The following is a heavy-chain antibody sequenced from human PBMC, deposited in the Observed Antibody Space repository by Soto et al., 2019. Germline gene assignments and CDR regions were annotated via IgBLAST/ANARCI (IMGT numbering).Heavy chain of an antibody. J-gene: IGHJ6*02. Sequence: SVKVSCKASGGTFSSYAISWVRQAPGQGLEWMGGIIPIFGTANYAQKFQGRVTITADESTSTAYMELSSLRSEDTAVYYCAREPGTTSYYYYGMDVWGQGTTVTVSS. V-gene: IGHV1-69*13. CDR1: GGTFSSYA. CDR3: AREPGTTSYYYYGMDV. D-gene: IGHD1-7*01. CDR2: IIPIFGTA.